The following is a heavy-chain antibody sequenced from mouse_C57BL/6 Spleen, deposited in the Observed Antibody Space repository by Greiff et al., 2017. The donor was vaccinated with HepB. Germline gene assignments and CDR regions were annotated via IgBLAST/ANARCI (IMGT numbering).Heavy chain of an antibody. J-gene: IGHJ3*01. Sequence: EVQGVESGGGLVKPGGSLKLSCAASGFTFSSYAMSWVRQTPEKRLEWVATISDGGSYTYYPDNVKGRFTISRDNAKNNLYLQMSHLKSEDTAMYYCARGGYYSNYGFAYWGQGTLVTVSA. V-gene: IGHV5-4*01. CDR1: GFTFSSYA. CDR3: ARGGYYSNYGFAY. CDR2: ISDGGSYT. D-gene: IGHD2-5*01.